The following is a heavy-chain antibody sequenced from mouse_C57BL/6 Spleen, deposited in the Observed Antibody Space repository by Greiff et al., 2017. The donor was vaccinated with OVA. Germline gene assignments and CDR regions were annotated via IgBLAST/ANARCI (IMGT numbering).Heavy chain of an antibody. V-gene: IGHV1-42*01. CDR2: INPSTGGT. J-gene: IGHJ2*01. CDR1: GYSFTGYY. CDR3: ARSGGSAGWDYFDY. Sequence: VQLQQSGPELVKPGASVKISCKASGYSFTGYYMNWVKQSPEKSLEWIGEINPSTGGTTYNQKFKAKATLTVDKSSSTAYMQLKSLTSEDSAVYYCARSGGSAGWDYFDYWGQGTTLTVSS. D-gene: IGHD3-2*02.